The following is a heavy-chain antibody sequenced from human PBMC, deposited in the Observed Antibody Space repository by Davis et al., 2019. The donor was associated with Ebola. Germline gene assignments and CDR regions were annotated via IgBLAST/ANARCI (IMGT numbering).Heavy chain of an antibody. Sequence: GGSLRLSCAASGFTFSDYYMSWIRQAPGKGLEWVSYISSSSSYTNYADSVKGRFTISRDNAKNSLYLQMNSLRAEDTAVYYCARDDADILTGYYNYWGQGTLVTVSS. CDR3: ARDDADILTGYYNY. CDR2: ISSSSSYT. D-gene: IGHD3-9*01. J-gene: IGHJ4*02. V-gene: IGHV3-11*06. CDR1: GFTFSDYY.